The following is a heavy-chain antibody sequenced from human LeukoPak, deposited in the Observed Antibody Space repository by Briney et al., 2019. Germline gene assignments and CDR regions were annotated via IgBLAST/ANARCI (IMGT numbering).Heavy chain of an antibody. CDR1: GYTFTGYY. D-gene: IGHD1-26*01. V-gene: IGHV1-18*04. CDR2: ISAYNGNT. Sequence: GASVKVSCKASGYTFTGYYMHWVRQAPGQGLEWMGWISAYNGNTNYAQKLQGRVTMTTDTSTSTAYMELRSLRSDDTAVYYCAREVGEEIVGATDGYWGQGTLVTVSS. CDR3: AREVGEEIVGATDGY. J-gene: IGHJ4*02.